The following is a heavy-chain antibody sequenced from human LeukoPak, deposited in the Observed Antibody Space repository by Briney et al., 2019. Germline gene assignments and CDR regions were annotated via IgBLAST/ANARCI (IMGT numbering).Heavy chain of an antibody. CDR3: AREGEYYAESGNLIDAADV. CDR1: GGTFSSYA. Sequence: SVKVSCKASGGTFSSYAISWVRQAPGQGLEWMGGIAPISGTPVYAQKFQDRVNITADTSTNTAYMEMSSLTSEDTAMYYCAREGEYYAESGNLIDAADVWGQGTMVIVSA. J-gene: IGHJ3*01. V-gene: IGHV1-69*06. D-gene: IGHD3-10*01. CDR2: IAPISGTP.